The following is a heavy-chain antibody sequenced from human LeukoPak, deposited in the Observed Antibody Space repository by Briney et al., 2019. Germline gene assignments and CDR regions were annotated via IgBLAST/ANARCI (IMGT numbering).Heavy chain of an antibody. CDR2: IYGGDNR. Sequence: GGSLRLSCAAFGFTVSSAYVSWVRQAPGKGLEWVSSIYGGDNREYSDSVKGRFTISRDDSENTVSLQMSSLRVEDTAVYYCARGPTVSSTWDYWGQGTLVTVSP. CDR3: ARGPTVSSTWDY. D-gene: IGHD2-2*01. J-gene: IGHJ4*02. CDR1: GFTVSSAY. V-gene: IGHV3-53*01.